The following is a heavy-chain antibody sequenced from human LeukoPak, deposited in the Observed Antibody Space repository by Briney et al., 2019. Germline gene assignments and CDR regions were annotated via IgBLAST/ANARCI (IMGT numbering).Heavy chain of an antibody. V-gene: IGHV3-23*01. J-gene: IGHJ4*02. Sequence: GGSLRLSCVASGFTFSTYAMSWVRQAPGKGLEWVSAISGSGGSTYYADSVKGRFTISRDNSKNTLYLQMNSLRAEDTAVYYCAKVGGGDTPKKYSFDYWGQGTLVTVSS. CDR1: GFTFSTYA. CDR3: AKVGGGDTPKKYSFDY. D-gene: IGHD3-16*01. CDR2: ISGSGGST.